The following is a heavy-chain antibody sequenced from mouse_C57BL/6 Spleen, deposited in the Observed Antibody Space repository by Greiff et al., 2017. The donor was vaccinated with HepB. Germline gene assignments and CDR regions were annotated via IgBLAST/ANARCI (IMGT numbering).Heavy chain of an antibody. CDR2: IDPNSGGT. J-gene: IGHJ2*01. Sequence: QVQLQQSGAELVRPGASVKLSCTASGFNIKDYYMHWVKQRPGRGLEWIGRIDPNSGGTKYNEKFKSKATLTIDKPSSTAYMQLSSLTSEDSAVYYCARDITTVVSDYWGQGTTLTVSS. D-gene: IGHD1-1*01. CDR1: GFNIKDYY. CDR3: ARDITTVVSDY. V-gene: IGHV1-72*01.